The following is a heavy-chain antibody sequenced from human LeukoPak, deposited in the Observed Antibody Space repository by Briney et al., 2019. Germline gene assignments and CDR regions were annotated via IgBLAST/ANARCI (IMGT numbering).Heavy chain of an antibody. CDR1: GFTFSIYA. V-gene: IGHV3-23*01. J-gene: IGHJ3*02. CDR2: ISGSGVST. Sequence: GGSLRLFCAAWGFTFSIYAVRGVRQATGKGREWGSDISGSGVSTYYADSVKGRFTISRDNSKNTLYLQMNSLRAEDTAVYYCAKGEKGRLVDAFDIWGQGTMVTVSS. D-gene: IGHD6-6*01. CDR3: AKGEKGRLVDAFDI.